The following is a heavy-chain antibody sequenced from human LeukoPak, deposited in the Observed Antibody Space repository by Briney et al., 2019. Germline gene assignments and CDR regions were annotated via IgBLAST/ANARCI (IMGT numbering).Heavy chain of an antibody. J-gene: IGHJ4*02. CDR1: GFTFSDYY. CDR2: ITSGGTK. D-gene: IGHD3-16*02. V-gene: IGHV3-11*04. Sequence: GGSLRLSCAASGFTFSDYYMSWIRQAPGKGLEWVSYITSGGTKYYADSVKGRFTISRDNAKNSLYLQMNSLRAEDTAVYYCARDKNTYDYVWGSYRYTLFDYWGQGTLVTVSS. CDR3: ARDKNTYDYVWGSYRYTLFDY.